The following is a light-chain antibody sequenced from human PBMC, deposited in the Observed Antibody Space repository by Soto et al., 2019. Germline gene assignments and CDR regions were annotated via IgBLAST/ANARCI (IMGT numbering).Light chain of an antibody. CDR1: KNDIGVYDF. Sequence: ASGSPGQSVTISCTGTKNDIGVYDFVSWYQHHPGKAPRLIIYEVVQRPSGVPDRFSGSKSGNTASLTVSGLQAADETDYFCKSYAGSNTYVFGSGTKVTVL. V-gene: IGLV2-8*01. CDR2: EVV. J-gene: IGLJ1*01. CDR3: KSYAGSNTYV.